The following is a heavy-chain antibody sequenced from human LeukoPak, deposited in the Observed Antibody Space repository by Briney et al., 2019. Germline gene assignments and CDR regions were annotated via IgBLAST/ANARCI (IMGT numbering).Heavy chain of an antibody. V-gene: IGHV4-59*01. CDR3: ARDLCSSTSCYTGYFDY. J-gene: IGHJ4*02. CDR2: IYYSGST. Sequence: KPSETLSLTCTVSGGSIRRYYWSWIRQPPGKGLEWLGYIYYSGSTNYNPSLKSRVTISVDTSKNQFSLKLSSVTAADTAVYYCARDLCSSTSCYTGYFDYWGQGTLVTVSS. D-gene: IGHD2-2*02. CDR1: GGSIRRYY.